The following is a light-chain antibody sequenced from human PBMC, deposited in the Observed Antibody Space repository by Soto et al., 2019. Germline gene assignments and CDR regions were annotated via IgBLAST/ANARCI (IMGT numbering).Light chain of an antibody. Sequence: EIVMTQSPATLSVSPGERDTLSCRASQSVSSNLAWYQQKPGQAPRLLIYGASTRATGIPARFSGSGSGTEFTLTISSLQSEDFAVYYCQQYNNWPPLTFGQGTXVDIK. CDR1: QSVSSN. V-gene: IGKV3-15*01. CDR3: QQYNNWPPLT. CDR2: GAS. J-gene: IGKJ1*01.